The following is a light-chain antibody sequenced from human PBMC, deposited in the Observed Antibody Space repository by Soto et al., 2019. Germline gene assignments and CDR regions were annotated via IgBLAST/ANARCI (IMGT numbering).Light chain of an antibody. CDR3: TSYTSRGPWV. J-gene: IGLJ3*02. CDR2: EVN. CDR1: SGDVGGYNY. V-gene: IGLV2-14*01. Sequence: QSALTQPASVSGSPGQSITISCTGTSGDVGGYNYVSWYQLDPGKAPKLIMDEVNNRPSGVSNRFSGSKSGNTASLTIYGLKAEDEADYYCTSYTSRGPWVFGEGTKVTVL.